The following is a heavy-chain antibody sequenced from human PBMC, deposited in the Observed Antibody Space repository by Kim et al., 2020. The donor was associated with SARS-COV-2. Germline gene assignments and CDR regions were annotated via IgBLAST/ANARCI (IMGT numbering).Heavy chain of an antibody. V-gene: IGHV1-2*02. D-gene: IGHD3-10*01. J-gene: IGHJ4*02. CDR3: ARGRYYGSGDDF. Sequence: ASVKVSCKASGYTFTGYYMHWVRQAPGQGLEWMGWINPNSGGTNYAQKFQGRVTMTRDTSISTAYMELSRLRSYDTAVYYCARGRYYGSGDDFWGQGTLVTVSS. CDR2: INPNSGGT. CDR1: GYTFTGYY.